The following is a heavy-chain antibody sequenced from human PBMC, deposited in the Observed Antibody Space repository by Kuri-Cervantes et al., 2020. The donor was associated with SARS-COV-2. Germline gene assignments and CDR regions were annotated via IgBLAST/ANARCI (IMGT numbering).Heavy chain of an antibody. D-gene: IGHD2-15*01. CDR1: GYTFTDYY. CDR3: VVGFFSSRKWDY. Sequence: ASVKVSCKASGYTFTDYYIHWVRQAAGQGLEWMGWLNPDTGNTGNAKKFQGRVTMTTDTSINTAYMEVSSLSFEDTAVYYCVVGFFSSRKWDYWGQGTLVTVSS. V-gene: IGHV1-8*02. CDR2: LNPDTGNT. J-gene: IGHJ4*02.